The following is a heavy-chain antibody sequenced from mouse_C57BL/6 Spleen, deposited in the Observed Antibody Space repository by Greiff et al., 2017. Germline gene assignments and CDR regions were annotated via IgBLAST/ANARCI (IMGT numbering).Heavy chain of an antibody. CDR3: ARLYYYGSRGYAMDY. CDR1: GYTFTSYW. V-gene: IGHV1-64*01. CDR2: IHPNSGST. D-gene: IGHD1-1*01. J-gene: IGHJ4*01. Sequence: QVQLQQPGAELVKPGASVKLSCKASGYTFTSYWMHWVKQRPGQGLEWIGMIHPNSGSTNYNEKFQSKATLTVDKSSSTAYMQLGSLTSEDSAVXYCARLYYYGSRGYAMDYWGQGTSVTVSS.